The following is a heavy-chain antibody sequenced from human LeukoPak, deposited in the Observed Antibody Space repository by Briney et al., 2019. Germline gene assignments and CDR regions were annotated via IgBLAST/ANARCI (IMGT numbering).Heavy chain of an antibody. V-gene: IGHV1-8*01. CDR3: ARDQLEAVAGTYWDDAFDI. J-gene: IGHJ3*02. CDR1: GYTFTSYD. D-gene: IGHD6-19*01. Sequence: GASVKVSCKASGYTFTSYDINWVRQATGQGLEWMGWMNPNSGNTGYAQKFQGRVTMTRNTSISTAYMELSSLRSEDTAVYYCARDQLEAVAGTYWDDAFDIWGQGTMVTVSS. CDR2: MNPNSGNT.